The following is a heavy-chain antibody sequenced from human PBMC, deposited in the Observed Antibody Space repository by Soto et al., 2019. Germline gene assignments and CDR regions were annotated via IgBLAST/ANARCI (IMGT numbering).Heavy chain of an antibody. Sequence: QVQLVQSGAEVKKPGASVKVSCKASGYTFTSYYMHWVRQAPGQGLEWMGIINPSGGSTSYAQKFQGRVTMTRDTSTSTVYMERSSLRSEDTAVYYCASDEMATIADFDYWGQGTLVTVSS. V-gene: IGHV1-46*01. D-gene: IGHD5-12*01. CDR3: ASDEMATIADFDY. J-gene: IGHJ4*02. CDR2: INPSGGST. CDR1: GYTFTSYY.